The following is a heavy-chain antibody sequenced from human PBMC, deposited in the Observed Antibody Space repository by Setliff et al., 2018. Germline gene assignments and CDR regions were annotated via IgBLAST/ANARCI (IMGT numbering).Heavy chain of an antibody. CDR3: ARIGYFDFWRGYGVGAFDV. Sequence: SETLSLTCAVYGGSFSGYYWSWTRQPPGKGLEWIGEINHSGSTNYNPSLKSRVTISVDTSKNQFSLKLSSVTAADTAVYYCARIGYFDFWRGYGVGAFDVWGHGTTVTVSS. CDR1: GGSFSGYY. D-gene: IGHD3-3*01. J-gene: IGHJ3*01. CDR2: INHSGST. V-gene: IGHV4-34*01.